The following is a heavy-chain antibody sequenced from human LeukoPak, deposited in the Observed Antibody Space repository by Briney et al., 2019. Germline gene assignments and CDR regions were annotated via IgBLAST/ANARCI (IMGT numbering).Heavy chain of an antibody. CDR2: INAKNGGT. J-gene: IGHJ4*02. D-gene: IGHD1-26*01. Sequence: ASVTVSCKASGYTFTDYYLHWVRQATGQGLEWMGWINAKNGGTEYAQKFQGRVTLTRDTSISTAYMVLTSLRYDDTAVYYCASVTSGTYHYWGQGTLVTISS. CDR3: ASVTSGTYHY. CDR1: GYTFTDYY. V-gene: IGHV1-2*02.